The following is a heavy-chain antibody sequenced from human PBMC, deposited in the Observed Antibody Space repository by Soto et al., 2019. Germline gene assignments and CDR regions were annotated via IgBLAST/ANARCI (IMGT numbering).Heavy chain of an antibody. V-gene: IGHV2-5*02. CDR1: GFSLSTSGVG. CDR3: AHRRNVELGPLRLFDY. D-gene: IGHD2-15*01. CDR2: IYWDDDK. J-gene: IGHJ4*02. Sequence: QITLKESGPTLVKPTQTLTLTCTFSGFSLSTSGVGVGWIRQPPGEALEWLALIYWDDDKRYSPSLKSRLTITKDTPKNQVVLTMTDMDPVDTATYFCAHRRNVELGPLRLFDYWGQGTQVTVSS.